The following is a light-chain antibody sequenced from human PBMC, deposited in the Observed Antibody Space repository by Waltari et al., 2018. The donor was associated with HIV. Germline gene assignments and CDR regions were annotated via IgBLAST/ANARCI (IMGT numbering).Light chain of an antibody. CDR2: DDN. Sequence: QSVLTQPPSVSAAPGQKVTLTCSVVTTTVGNHYVSWFQQFPEKATKLLIYDDNKRASGSPERVSAAKCDASATLDSSGRQTEEDAHYYCWRFDPRMKIYVFGSGTKVIVV. CDR3: WRFDPRMKIYV. V-gene: IGLV1-51*01. CDR1: TTTVGNHY. J-gene: IGLJ1*01.